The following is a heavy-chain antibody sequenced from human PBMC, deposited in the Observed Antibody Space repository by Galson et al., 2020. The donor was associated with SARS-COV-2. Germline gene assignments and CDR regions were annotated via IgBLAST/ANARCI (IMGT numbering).Heavy chain of an antibody. CDR3: ARDVVRPCIAAAGTYYIYYGMDV. CDR2: LYYTGSP. J-gene: IGHJ6*02. Sequence: SATLSLTCTVPGGPISSYYWRWYRQPPGKGLEWIGYLYYTGSPTYNPSLKTRVTISVDTSKNQFSLKLSSVTAADTAVYYCARDVVRPCIAAAGTYYIYYGMDVWGQGTTVTVSS. V-gene: IGHV4-59*01. CDR1: GGPISSYY. D-gene: IGHD6-13*01.